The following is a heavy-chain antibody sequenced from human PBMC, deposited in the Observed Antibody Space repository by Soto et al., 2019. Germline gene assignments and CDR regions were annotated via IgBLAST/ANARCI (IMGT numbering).Heavy chain of an antibody. D-gene: IGHD3-10*01. Sequence: QVQLVQSGAEVKKPGSSVKVSCKASGGTFSSYAISWVRQAPGQGLEWMGGIIPIFGTANYAQKFQGRVTITADESTSTAYMKLSSLRSEDTAVYYCARGLYYYGSGSYYWFDPWGQGTLVTVSS. V-gene: IGHV1-69*01. J-gene: IGHJ5*02. CDR2: IIPIFGTA. CDR1: GGTFSSYA. CDR3: ARGLYYYGSGSYYWFDP.